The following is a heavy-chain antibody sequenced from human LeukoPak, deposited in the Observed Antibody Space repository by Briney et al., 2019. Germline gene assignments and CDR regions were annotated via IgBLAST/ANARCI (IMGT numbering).Heavy chain of an antibody. J-gene: IGHJ4*02. D-gene: IGHD6-19*01. Sequence: PSETLSLTCAVYGGSFSGYYWSWIRQPPGKGLEWIGEINRSGSTNYNPSLKSRVTISVDTSKNQFSLKLSSVTAADTAVYYCARGVYGSSAIFGYWGQGTLVTVSS. CDR2: INRSGST. CDR3: ARGVYGSSAIFGY. CDR1: GGSFSGYY. V-gene: IGHV4-34*01.